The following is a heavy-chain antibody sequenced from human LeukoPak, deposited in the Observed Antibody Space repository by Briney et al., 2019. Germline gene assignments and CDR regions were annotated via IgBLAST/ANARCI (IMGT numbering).Heavy chain of an antibody. D-gene: IGHD4-17*01. Sequence: GGSLRLSCAASGFTFSRYSMNWVRQAPGKGLEWVSYISSSSRTKYYADSVKGRFTISRDNAKNSLYLQMSSLRAEDAAVYYCARRGGYGDSYWYFDLWGRGTLVTVSS. CDR3: ARRGGYGDSYWYFDL. V-gene: IGHV3-48*01. J-gene: IGHJ2*01. CDR1: GFTFSRYS. CDR2: ISSSSRTK.